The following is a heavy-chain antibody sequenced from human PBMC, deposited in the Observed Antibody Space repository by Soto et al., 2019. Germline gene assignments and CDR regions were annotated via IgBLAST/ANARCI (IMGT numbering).Heavy chain of an antibody. J-gene: IGHJ5*02. CDR3: ARDRRATIGWFDP. D-gene: IGHD5-12*01. CDR2: IIPIFGTA. V-gene: IGHV1-69*13. Sequence: SVKVSCKASGGTFSSYAISWVRQAPGQGLEWMGGIIPIFGTANYAQKFQGRVTITADESTSTAYMELSSLRSEDTAVYYCARDRRATIGWFDPWGQGTRVTVAS. CDR1: GGTFSSYA.